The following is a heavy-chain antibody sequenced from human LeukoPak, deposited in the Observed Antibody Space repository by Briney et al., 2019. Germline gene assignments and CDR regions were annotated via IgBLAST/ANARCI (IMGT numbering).Heavy chain of an antibody. D-gene: IGHD1-14*01. CDR3: AKDEPFPFAEYFQH. CDR1: GFTFSDYG. CDR2: IANDGRDK. J-gene: IGHJ1*01. V-gene: IGHV3-30*18. Sequence: GGSLRLSCAASGFTFSDYGMHWVRQAPGKGLEWVAVIANDGRDKKYADSVRGRFTISRDNSKNTVYLQMNSLRAEDTAVYYCAKDEPFPFAEYFQHWGQGTLVTVSS.